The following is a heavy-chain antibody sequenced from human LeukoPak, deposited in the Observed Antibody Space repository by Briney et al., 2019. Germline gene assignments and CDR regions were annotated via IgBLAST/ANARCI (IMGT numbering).Heavy chain of an antibody. Sequence: PGGSLRLSCAASGFTFSSYWMSWVRQAPGKGLEWVANIRQDGSEKYYVDSVKGRFTISRDNAKNSLYLQMNSLRAEDTAVYYCATDRWFGELPSPSFDYWGQGTLVTVSS. CDR3: ATDRWFGELPSPSFDY. V-gene: IGHV3-7*01. CDR2: IRQDGSEK. J-gene: IGHJ4*02. CDR1: GFTFSSYW. D-gene: IGHD3-10*01.